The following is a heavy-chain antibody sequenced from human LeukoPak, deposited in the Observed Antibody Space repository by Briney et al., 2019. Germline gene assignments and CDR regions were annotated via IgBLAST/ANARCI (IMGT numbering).Heavy chain of an antibody. CDR1: GYTFTSYG. CDR3: ATRLYYYGSGYAFDI. CDR2: ISAYNGNT. J-gene: IGHJ3*02. Sequence: ASVKVSCKASGYTFTSYGISWVRQAPGQGLEWMGWISAYNGNTNYAQKLQGRVTMTTDTSTSTAYMELRSLRSEDTAVYYCATRLYYYGSGYAFDIWGQGTMVTVSS. V-gene: IGHV1-18*01. D-gene: IGHD3-10*01.